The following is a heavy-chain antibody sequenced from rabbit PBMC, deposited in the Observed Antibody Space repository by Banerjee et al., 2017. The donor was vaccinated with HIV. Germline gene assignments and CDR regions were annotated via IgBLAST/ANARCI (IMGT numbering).Heavy chain of an antibody. J-gene: IGHJ4*01. CDR3: VRDPGVEYYFNL. Sequence: QLKESGGGLVQPGESLKLSCKASGFDFSSYYMCWVRQAPGKGLEWIGCISTGDGTTLYASWVNGRFTISSHNAQNTLYLQLTSLTAADTATYFCVRDPGVEYYFNLWGPGTLVTVS. CDR1: GFDFSSYY. D-gene: IGHD4-1*01. V-gene: IGHV1S7*01. CDR2: ISTGDGTT.